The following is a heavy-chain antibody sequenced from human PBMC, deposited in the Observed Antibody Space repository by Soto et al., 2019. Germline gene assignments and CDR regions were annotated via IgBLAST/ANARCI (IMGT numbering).Heavy chain of an antibody. V-gene: IGHV3-30-3*01. CDR3: AREREYQLLYYYYYYGMDV. CDR2: ISYDGSNK. Sequence: QVQLVESGGGVVQPGRSLRLSCAASGFTFSSYAMHWVRQAPGKGLEWVAVISYDGSNKYYADSVKGRFTISRDNSKNTLYLQMNSLRAEDTAVYYCAREREYQLLYYYYYYGMDVWGQGTTVTVSS. D-gene: IGHD2-2*01. CDR1: GFTFSSYA. J-gene: IGHJ6*02.